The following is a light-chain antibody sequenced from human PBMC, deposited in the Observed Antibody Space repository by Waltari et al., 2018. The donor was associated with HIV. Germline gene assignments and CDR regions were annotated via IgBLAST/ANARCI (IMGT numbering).Light chain of an antibody. CDR3: QQYNSFTWT. CDR2: KAS. Sequence: DIKMTQSPSPLSASVGDRVTITCRASQSISSWLAWYQQKPWKAPKLLIYKASSLESGVPSRFSGSGSGTEFTLTISSLQADDFATYYYQQYNSFTWTFGQGTKVEIK. CDR1: QSISSW. V-gene: IGKV1-5*03. J-gene: IGKJ1*01.